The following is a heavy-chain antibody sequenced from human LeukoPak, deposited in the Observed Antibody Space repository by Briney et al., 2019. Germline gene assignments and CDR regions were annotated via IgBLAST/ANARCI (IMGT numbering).Heavy chain of an antibody. CDR3: ARGVDIDY. J-gene: IGHJ4*02. CDR1: GFTFSSYW. V-gene: IGHV3-53*01. CDR2: IYSGGST. D-gene: IGHD2-15*01. Sequence: GGSLRLSCAASGFTFSSYWMHWVRQAPGKGLEWVSVIYSGGSTYYADSVKGRFTISRDNSKNTLYLQMNSLRAEDTAVYYCARGVDIDYWGQGTLVTVSS.